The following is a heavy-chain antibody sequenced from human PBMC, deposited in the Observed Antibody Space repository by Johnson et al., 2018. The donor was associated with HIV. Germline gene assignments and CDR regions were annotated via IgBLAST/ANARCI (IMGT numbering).Heavy chain of an antibody. CDR3: VRAQFLEWLFFDAFDI. J-gene: IGHJ3*02. D-gene: IGHD3-3*01. CDR2: INWNSGSR. CDR1: GFTFDDYV. V-gene: IGHV3-9*01. Sequence: VQLVESGGNLVQPGRSLRLSCAASGFTFDDYVMHWVRQAPGKGPEWVSGINWNSGSRGYADSVKGRFTISRDNAKSSLYLQMNSLRGDVTALYYCVRAQFLEWLFFDAFDIWGQGTVVTVSS.